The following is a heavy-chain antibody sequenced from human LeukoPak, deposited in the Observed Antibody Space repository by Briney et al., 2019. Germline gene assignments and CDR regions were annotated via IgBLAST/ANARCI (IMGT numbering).Heavy chain of an antibody. Sequence: SVKVSCKASGYTFTSYYMHWVRQAPGQGLEWMGGIIPIFGTANYAQKFQGRVTITADESTSTAYMELSSLRSEDTAVYYCARAREFWSGDTYYFDYWGQGTLVTVSS. D-gene: IGHD3-3*01. V-gene: IGHV1-69*13. J-gene: IGHJ4*02. CDR1: GYTFTSYY. CDR3: ARAREFWSGDTYYFDY. CDR2: IIPIFGTA.